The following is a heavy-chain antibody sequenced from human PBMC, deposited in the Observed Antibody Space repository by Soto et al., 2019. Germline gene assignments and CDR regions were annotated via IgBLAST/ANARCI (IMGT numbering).Heavy chain of an antibody. D-gene: IGHD1-7*01. Sequence: GGSLRLSCAASGSSFNNYVMTWVRQAPGKGPEWVSSVSGSGGSTQYADSVKGRFTISRDNSQNTLYLQMNSLRAEDTAVYYCATSGGTVYNYYDSRAQGNPVTVSS. V-gene: IGHV3-23*01. J-gene: IGHJ5*01. CDR3: ATSGGTVYNYYDS. CDR1: GSSFNNYV. CDR2: VSGSGGST.